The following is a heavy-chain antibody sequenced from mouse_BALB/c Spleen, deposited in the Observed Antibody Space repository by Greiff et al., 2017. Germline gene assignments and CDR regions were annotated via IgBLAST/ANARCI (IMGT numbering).Heavy chain of an antibody. J-gene: IGHJ4*01. CDR2: IWAGGST. V-gene: IGHV2-9*02. CDR1: GFSLTSYG. CDR3: ASLYDDYPYYAMDY. Sequence: VQLQQSGPGLVAPSQSLSITCTVSGFSLTSYGVHWVRQPPGKGLEWLGVIWAGGSTNYNSALMSRLSISKDNSKSQVFLKMNSLQTDDTAMYYCASLYDDYPYYAMDYWGQGTSVTVSS. D-gene: IGHD2-4*01.